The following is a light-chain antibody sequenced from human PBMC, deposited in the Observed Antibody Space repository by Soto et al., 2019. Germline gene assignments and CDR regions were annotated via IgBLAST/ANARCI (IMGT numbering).Light chain of an antibody. V-gene: IGLV2-14*01. J-gene: IGLJ1*01. Sequence: QSVLTQPASVSGSLGQSITISCTGTTSDVGGYNYVSWYQQHPGKAPILMIYEVTNRPSGVSNRFSGSKSGNTASLTISGLQVEDEAEYYCGSYTGSIAYVFRTGTKVTVL. CDR2: EVT. CDR3: GSYTGSIAYV. CDR1: TSDVGGYNY.